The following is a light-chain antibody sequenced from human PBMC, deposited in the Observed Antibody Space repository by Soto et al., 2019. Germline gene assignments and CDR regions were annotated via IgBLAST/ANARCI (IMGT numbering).Light chain of an antibody. CDR3: FSSASRFTYV. V-gene: IGLV2-11*01. CDR1: SSNVAAFTS. CDR2: DVS. J-gene: IGLJ1*01. Sequence: QSALPQPRSVSGSPGQSVTISCTGSSSNVAAFTSVSWYQQYPGTTPKLIIFDVSRRHSGVPDRFSGSRSGNTASLTISGIQAEDEAEYYCFSSASRFTYVFGTVTKLTVL.